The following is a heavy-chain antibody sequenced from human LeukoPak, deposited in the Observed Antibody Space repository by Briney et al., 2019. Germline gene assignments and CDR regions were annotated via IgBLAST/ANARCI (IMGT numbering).Heavy chain of an antibody. CDR3: ARVGRYGYNLEYFDY. D-gene: IGHD5-24*01. CDR2: IYYSGST. CDR1: GGSISSYY. V-gene: IGHV4-59*01. Sequence: SETLSLTCTVSGGSISSYYWSWIRQPPGAGLEWIGYIYYSGSTNYNPSLKSRVTISVDTSKNQFSLKLSSVTAVDTAVYYCARVGRYGYNLEYFDYWGQGTLVTVSS. J-gene: IGHJ4*02.